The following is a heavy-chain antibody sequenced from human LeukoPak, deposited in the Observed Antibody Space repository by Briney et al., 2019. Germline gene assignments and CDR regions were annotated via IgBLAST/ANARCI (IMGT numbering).Heavy chain of an antibody. CDR3: ARLGSSPFFDY. D-gene: IGHD6-6*01. CDR1: GFTFSSYW. CDR2: IKPVGSDK. V-gene: IGHV3-7*01. Sequence: GGSLRLSCAASGFTFSSYWMSWVRQAPGKGLEGVANIKPVGSDKYYVDSVKGRFTISRDNARNSLYLQMNSLTGEDTAVYYCARLGSSPFFDYWGQGILVIVSS. J-gene: IGHJ4*02.